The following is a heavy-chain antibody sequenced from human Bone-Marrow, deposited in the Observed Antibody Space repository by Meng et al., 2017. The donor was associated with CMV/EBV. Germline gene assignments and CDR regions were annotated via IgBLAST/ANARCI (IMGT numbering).Heavy chain of an antibody. CDR1: GFTFTDYW. J-gene: IGHJ6*02. Sequence: GESLKISCAASGFTFTDYWMHWVRQAPGKGLVWVSRLNGDGGSTNYVHSVRGRFTISRDNAKNMLYLQMNSLRAEDTAVYYCARGGGIHPDYYYGMNVWGQGTTVTVSS. CDR2: LNGDGGST. V-gene: IGHV3-74*01. CDR3: ARGGGIHPDYYYGMNV.